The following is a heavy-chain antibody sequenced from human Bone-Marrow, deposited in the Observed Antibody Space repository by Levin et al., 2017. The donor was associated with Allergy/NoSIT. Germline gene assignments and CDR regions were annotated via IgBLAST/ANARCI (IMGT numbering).Heavy chain of an antibody. V-gene: IGHV4-59*13. CDR2: IYYSGST. D-gene: IGHD6-13*01. Sequence: TTSETLSLTCTVSGGSITSDYWSWIRQPPGKRLEWIGYIYYSGSTNYNPSLNSRVTMSVDTAKNQFSLRLRAVTAADSAVYYCARDGYIGSPWSSHYYSGMDVWGQGTTVTVSS. CDR1: GGSITSDY. J-gene: IGHJ6*02. CDR3: ARDGYIGSPWSSHYYSGMDV.